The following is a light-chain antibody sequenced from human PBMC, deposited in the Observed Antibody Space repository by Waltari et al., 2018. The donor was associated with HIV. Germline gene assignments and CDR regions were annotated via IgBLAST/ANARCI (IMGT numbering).Light chain of an antibody. V-gene: IGLV1-44*01. CDR2: SSN. CDR3: AAWDDRLNGWV. CDR1: SSNIGSNT. J-gene: IGLJ3*02. Sequence: QSVLTQPPSASGTPGQRVTISCSGSSSNIGSNTVNWYQHLPGTAPKLLIYSSNQRPSGVPDRVSGSKSGTSASLAISGLQSEDEADYYCAAWDDRLNGWVFGGGTKLTVL.